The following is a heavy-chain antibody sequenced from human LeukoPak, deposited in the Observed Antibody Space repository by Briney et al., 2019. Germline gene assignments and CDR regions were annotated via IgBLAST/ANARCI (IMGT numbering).Heavy chain of an antibody. J-gene: IGHJ4*01. CDR2: ISSNGGST. D-gene: IGHD3-22*01. CDR1: GFAFSGYA. CDR3: ASSYYYDSTSYYPFDY. V-gene: IGHV3-64*01. Sequence: PGGSLRLSCAASGFAFSGYAMHWVRQAPGKGLEFVSAISSNGGSTYYANSVKGRFTISRDNSKNTVYLQMGSLRPEDMAVYYCASSYYYDSTSYYPFDYWGHGTLVTVSS.